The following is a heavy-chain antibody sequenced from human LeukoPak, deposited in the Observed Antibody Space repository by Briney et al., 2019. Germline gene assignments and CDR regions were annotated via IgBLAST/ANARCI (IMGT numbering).Heavy chain of an antibody. Sequence: GGSLRLSCAASGSGFTFSDYYLSWIRQPPWKGLEWVSYISTSDRTIFYADSVKCRFTISRQNANNSLYLQMNSLRAEDTAIYCCASHITFGGVLIGWGRGTLVTVSS. J-gene: IGHJ4*02. V-gene: IGHV3-11*04. D-gene: IGHD3-16*01. CDR1: GSGFTFSDYY. CDR3: ASHITFGGVLIG. CDR2: ISTSDRTI.